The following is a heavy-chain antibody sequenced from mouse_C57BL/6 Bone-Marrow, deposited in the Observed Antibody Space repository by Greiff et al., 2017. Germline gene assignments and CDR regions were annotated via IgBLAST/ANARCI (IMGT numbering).Heavy chain of an antibody. J-gene: IGHJ4*01. CDR1: GFSIKDDY. CDR2: IDPETGDT. V-gene: IGHV14-4*01. CDR3: TTSGSSPDYAIDY. D-gene: IGHD1-1*01. Sequence: EVQLQQSGAELVRPGASVKLSCTASGFSIKDDYMHWVKQRPEQGLEWIGWIDPETGDTEYASKFQGKATITADTSSNTAYLQLSSLTSEDTAVYYCTTSGSSPDYAIDYWGQGTSVTVSS.